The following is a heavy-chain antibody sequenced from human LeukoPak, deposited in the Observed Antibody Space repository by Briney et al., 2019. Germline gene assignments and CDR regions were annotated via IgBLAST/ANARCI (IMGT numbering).Heavy chain of an antibody. D-gene: IGHD5-24*01. CDR2: IYYIGSN. Sequence: SATLSLTCTVSGVSISIYYLSSIRQPQGKGLEWIGYIYYIGSNNYHPPLKTRHTISRETPNNHFSPKLRSVAPADPPVYYCAREEIRSWFDPWGQGTLVTASS. CDR3: AREEIRSWFDP. CDR1: GVSISIYY. J-gene: IGHJ5*02. V-gene: IGHV4-59*01.